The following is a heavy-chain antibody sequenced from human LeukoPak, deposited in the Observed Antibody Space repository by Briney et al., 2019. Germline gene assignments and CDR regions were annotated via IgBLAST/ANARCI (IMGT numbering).Heavy chain of an antibody. CDR2: ISSSSSYI. J-gene: IGHJ6*02. CDR1: GFTFSSYS. CDR3: ARAPMTTVTTSLDV. D-gene: IGHD4-17*01. Sequence: GGSLRLPCAASGFTFSSYSMNWVRQAPGKGLEWVSSISSSSSYIYYADSVKGRFTISRDNAKNSLYLQMNSLRAEDTAVYYCARAPMTTVTTSLDVWGQGTTVTVSS. V-gene: IGHV3-21*01.